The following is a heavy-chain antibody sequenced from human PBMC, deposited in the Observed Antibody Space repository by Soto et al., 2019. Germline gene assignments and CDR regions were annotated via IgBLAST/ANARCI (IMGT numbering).Heavy chain of an antibody. CDR1: GYFFTSYG. Sequence: VQLVQSGGEVVQPGASVKVSCKASGYFFTSYGISWVRQAPGQGLEWMGGISPYNGNTKYAQNFQGRVTITTDTTTYTADIEMRSLLSDDTAGYYYARDFGSDLSAPGGVFDYWGQGTLVTVSS. J-gene: IGHJ4*02. D-gene: IGHD3-16*01. CDR2: ISPYNGNT. CDR3: ARDFGSDLSAPGGVFDY. V-gene: IGHV1-18*04.